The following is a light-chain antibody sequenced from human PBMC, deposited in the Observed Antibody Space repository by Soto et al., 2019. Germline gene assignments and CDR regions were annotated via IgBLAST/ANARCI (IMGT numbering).Light chain of an antibody. Sequence: DIQMTQSPSTLSASVGDRVTITSRASQSISSWLSWYQQKPGKAPKLLIYKASSLERGVPSRFSGSGYGTEFTLTISSLQHDDFATYYCQQYSSYSTFGQGTKVEIE. CDR1: QSISSW. CDR2: KAS. V-gene: IGKV1-5*03. CDR3: QQYSSYST. J-gene: IGKJ1*01.